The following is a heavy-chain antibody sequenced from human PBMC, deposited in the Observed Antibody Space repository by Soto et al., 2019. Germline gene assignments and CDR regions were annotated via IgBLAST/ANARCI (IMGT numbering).Heavy chain of an antibody. CDR1: GFTFSSYG. CDR2: ISYDGSNK. J-gene: IGHJ4*02. CDR3: AKVLAGIAVAGIDY. Sequence: GGSLRLSCAASGFTFSSYGMHWVRQAPGKGLEWVAVISYDGSNKYYADSVKGRFTISRDNSKNMLYLQMNSLRAEDTAVYYCAKVLAGIAVAGIDYWGQGTLVTVSS. V-gene: IGHV3-30*18. D-gene: IGHD6-19*01.